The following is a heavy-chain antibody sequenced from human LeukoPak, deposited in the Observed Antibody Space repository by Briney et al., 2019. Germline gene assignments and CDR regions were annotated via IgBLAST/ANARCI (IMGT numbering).Heavy chain of an antibody. Sequence: SQTLSLTCTVSGGSISSGSYYWSWIRQPAGKGLEWIGRIYTSGSTNYNPSLKSRVTISVDTSKNQFSLKLSSVTAADTAVYYCARDFDMRGEFDYWDQGTLVTVSS. J-gene: IGHJ4*02. D-gene: IGHD3-16*01. V-gene: IGHV4-61*02. CDR1: GGSISSGSYY. CDR2: IYTSGST. CDR3: ARDFDMRGEFDY.